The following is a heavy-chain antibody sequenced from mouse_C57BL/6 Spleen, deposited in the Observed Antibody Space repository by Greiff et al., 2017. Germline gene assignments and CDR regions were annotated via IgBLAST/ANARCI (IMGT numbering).Heavy chain of an antibody. CDR3: IPQLGFVAY. CDR2: ISHKANNPAS. D-gene: IGHD4-1*02. CDR1: GFTFSDAW. Sequence: EVKLLESGGGLVQPGGSMKLSCAASGFTFSDAWIDWVRQSPGQGLEWVAEISHKANNPASYYADSVKGRFTNSRDDYKSGVYIEMNSVRAEDTGIYYCIPQLGFVAYWGQGTLVTVSA. J-gene: IGHJ3*01. V-gene: IGHV6-6*01.